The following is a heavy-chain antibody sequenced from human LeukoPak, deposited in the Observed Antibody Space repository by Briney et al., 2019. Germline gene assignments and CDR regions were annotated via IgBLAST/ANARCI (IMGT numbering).Heavy chain of an antibody. Sequence: GGSLRLSCAVSGFTFDDYAMHWVRQAPGKGLEWVSSISSSSSYIYYADSVKGRFTISRDNAKNSLYLQMNSLRAEDTAVYYCARDRSYPGAFDYWGQGTLVTVSS. D-gene: IGHD1-26*01. CDR1: GFTFDDYA. CDR2: ISSSSSYI. J-gene: IGHJ4*02. V-gene: IGHV3-21*01. CDR3: ARDRSYPGAFDY.